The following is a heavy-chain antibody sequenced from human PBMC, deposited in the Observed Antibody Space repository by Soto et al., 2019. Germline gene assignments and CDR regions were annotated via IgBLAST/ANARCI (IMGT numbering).Heavy chain of an antibody. D-gene: IGHD3-16*01. CDR2: ISSSSSTI. J-gene: IGHJ3*02. CDR1: GFTFSSYS. Sequence: GSLRLSCAASGFTFSSYSMNWVRQAPGKGLEWVSYISSSSSTIYYADSVKGRFTISRDNAKNSLYLQMNSLRAEDTAVYYCATVPGGTHDAFDIWGQGTMVTVSS. V-gene: IGHV3-48*04. CDR3: ATVPGGTHDAFDI.